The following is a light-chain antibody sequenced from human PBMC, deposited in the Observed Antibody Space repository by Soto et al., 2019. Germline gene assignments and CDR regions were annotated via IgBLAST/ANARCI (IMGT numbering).Light chain of an antibody. CDR3: QQYGSSPWT. CDR2: GVS. Sequence: EIVLTQSPGTLSLSPGERATLSCRASQNVSSSYLAWYQQKPGQAPRLLIYGVSNRATGIPDRFSGSGSGTDFTLTISRLEPEDFAVYYCQQYGSSPWTFGQGTKVEIK. J-gene: IGKJ1*01. V-gene: IGKV3-20*01. CDR1: QNVSSSY.